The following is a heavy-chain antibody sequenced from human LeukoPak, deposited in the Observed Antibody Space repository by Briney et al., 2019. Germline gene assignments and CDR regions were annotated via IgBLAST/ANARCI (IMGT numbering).Heavy chain of an antibody. CDR1: GGSFSGYY. CDR2: INHSGST. J-gene: IGHJ4*02. CDR3: ARSSSDYVWGSYRRYYFDY. Sequence: SEALSLTCAVYGGSFSGYYWSWIRQPPGKGLEWIGEINHSGSTNYNPSLKSRVTISVDTSKNQFSLKLSSVTAADTAVYYCARSSSDYVWGSYRRYYFDYWGQGTLVTVSS. D-gene: IGHD3-16*02. V-gene: IGHV4-34*01.